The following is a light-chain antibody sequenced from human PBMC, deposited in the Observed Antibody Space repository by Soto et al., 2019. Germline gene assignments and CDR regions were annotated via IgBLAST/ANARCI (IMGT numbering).Light chain of an antibody. V-gene: IGKV2D-29*02. CDR2: EVS. CDR1: QSLLNITGETF. J-gene: IGKJ5*01. CDR3: MQSTQLPPT. Sequence: DVVMTQTPLSLSVAPGQPASISCKSSQSLLNITGETFLFWYLRKPGQSPQLLIYEVSTRVSGVPDRFSGSGSGTDFTLEISRVETDDVGIYYCMQSTQLPPTFGQGTRLGIE.